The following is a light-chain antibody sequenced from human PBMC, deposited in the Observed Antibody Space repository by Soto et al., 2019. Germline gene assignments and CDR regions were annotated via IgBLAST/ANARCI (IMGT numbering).Light chain of an antibody. J-gene: IGLJ2*01. CDR1: ISNIGSNY. CDR3: ASWDDRLSGLV. V-gene: IGLV1-47*02. Sequence: QSVLTQPPSASATPGQRVTISCSGSISNIGSNYVYWYQQLPGTAPKLIIYSNNQRPSGVPDRFSGSKSGTSASLAISGLRSEDEADYSCASWDDRLSGLVFGGGTKVTVL. CDR2: SNN.